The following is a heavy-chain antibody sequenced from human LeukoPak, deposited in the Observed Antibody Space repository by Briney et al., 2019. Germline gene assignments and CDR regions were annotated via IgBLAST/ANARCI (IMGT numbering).Heavy chain of an antibody. V-gene: IGHV3-73*01. CDR2: IRSKANSYAT. J-gene: IGHJ4*02. CDR3: TRQNSGWYDFDY. D-gene: IGHD6-19*01. Sequence: GGSLRLSRAASGFTFSGSAMHWVRQASGKGLEWVGRIRSKANSYATAYAASVKGRFTISRDDSKNTAYLQMNSLKTEDTAVYYCTRQNSGWYDFDYWGQGTLVTVSS. CDR1: GFTFSGSA.